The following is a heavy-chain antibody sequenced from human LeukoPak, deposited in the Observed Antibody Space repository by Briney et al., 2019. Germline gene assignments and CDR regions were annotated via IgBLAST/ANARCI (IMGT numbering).Heavy chain of an antibody. CDR1: GGSISSHY. CDR3: ARDFRDGDSVFYYYYMDV. D-gene: IGHD4-17*01. CDR2: IYYSGST. J-gene: IGHJ6*03. V-gene: IGHV4-59*11. Sequence: SETLSLTCTVSGGSISSHYWSWIRQPPGKGLEWIGYIYYSGSTNCNPSLKSRGTISIDTSKNQFSLKLSSVTAADTAVYYCARDFRDGDSVFYYYYMDVWGKGTTVTVSS.